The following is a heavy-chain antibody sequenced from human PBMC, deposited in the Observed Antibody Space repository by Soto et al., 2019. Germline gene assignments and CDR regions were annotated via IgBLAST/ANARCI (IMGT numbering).Heavy chain of an antibody. CDR1: GGSFSGYC. V-gene: IGHV4-34*01. D-gene: IGHD6-13*01. CDR3: AGYSDSWSKYVKH. Sequence: SETLSLTCAVYGGSFSGYCWSWIRQTPGERLEWVGDICHGGGANYNPSLKSRVSFSMDPSKNQFSLKLNSVMAADTAVYYCAGYSDSWSKYVKHWGRGSLVTVSS. J-gene: IGHJ1*01. CDR2: ICHGGGA.